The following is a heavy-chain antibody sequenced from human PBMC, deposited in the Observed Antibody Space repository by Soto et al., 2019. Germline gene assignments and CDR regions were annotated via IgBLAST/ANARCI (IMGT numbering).Heavy chain of an antibody. J-gene: IGHJ4*02. D-gene: IGHD3-22*01. Sequence: EVQLLESGGGLAQPGGSLRLSCAASGFTFSNSAMSWVRQVPGKGLEWAAGISSGGGHTNYADSVKGRFTISRDNFKDALYLQMNSLRAEDTALYYCAKVQEFCGYNCSTVDSWGQGALVTVSS. V-gene: IGHV3-23*01. CDR3: AKVQEFCGYNCSTVDS. CDR1: GFTFSNSA. CDR2: ISSGGGHT.